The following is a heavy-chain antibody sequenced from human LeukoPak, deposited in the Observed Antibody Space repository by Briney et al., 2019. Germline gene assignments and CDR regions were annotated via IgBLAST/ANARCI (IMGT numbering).Heavy chain of an antibody. Sequence: SVKVSCKASGYTFTSYDINWVRQATGQGLEWMGGIIPIFGTANYAQKFQGRVTITADESTSTAYMELSSLRSEDTAVYYCARVGGSSGFDYWGQGTLVTVSS. CDR2: IIPIFGTA. D-gene: IGHD6-6*01. CDR3: ARVGGSSGFDY. CDR1: GYTFTSYD. V-gene: IGHV1-69*13. J-gene: IGHJ4*02.